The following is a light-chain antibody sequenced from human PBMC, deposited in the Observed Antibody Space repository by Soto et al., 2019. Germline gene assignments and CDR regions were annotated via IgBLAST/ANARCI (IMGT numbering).Light chain of an antibody. Sequence: IVMTQSPPTLSVSPGEGATPSCRASQGLTTKLAWYQQKPGQAPRLLIYGASTRATGIPARFSGSGSGTEFTLTISSLQSEDFAVYYCQQYNTWPRTFGQGTKVEIK. CDR2: GAS. CDR1: QGLTTK. J-gene: IGKJ1*01. CDR3: QQYNTWPRT. V-gene: IGKV3-15*01.